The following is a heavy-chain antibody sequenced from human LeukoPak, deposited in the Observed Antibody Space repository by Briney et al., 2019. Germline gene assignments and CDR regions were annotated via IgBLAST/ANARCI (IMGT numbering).Heavy chain of an antibody. CDR1: GGSISSRTYY. D-gene: IGHD3-3*01. CDR3: ARVSGFYDPQIDL. V-gene: IGHV4-39*07. Sequence: SETLSLTCTVSGGSISSRTYYWGWIRQPPGKGLEWIGSIYYTGSTFYNPSLKSRVTISVDTSKNQFSLKLSSVTAADTAVYYCARVSGFYDPQIDLWGRGTLVTVSS. J-gene: IGHJ2*01. CDR2: IYYTGST.